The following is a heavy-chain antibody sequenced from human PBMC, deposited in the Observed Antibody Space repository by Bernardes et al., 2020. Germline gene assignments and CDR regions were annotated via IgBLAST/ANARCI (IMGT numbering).Heavy chain of an antibody. CDR1: GFTFSSYA. CDR2: ISGSGGST. V-gene: IGHV3-23*01. CDR3: ANCDSSGYYRYYYYYMDV. J-gene: IGHJ6*03. Sequence: GGSLRLSCAASGFTFSSYAMSWVRQAPGKGLEWVSAISGSGGSTYYADSVKGRFTISRDNSKNTLYLQMNSLRAEDTAVYYCANCDSSGYYRYYYYYMDVWGKGTTVTVSS. D-gene: IGHD3-22*01.